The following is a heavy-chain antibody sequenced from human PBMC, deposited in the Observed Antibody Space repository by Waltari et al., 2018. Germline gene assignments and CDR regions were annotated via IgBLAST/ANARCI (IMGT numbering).Heavy chain of an antibody. V-gene: IGHV4-39*07. CDR2: SYYSGST. J-gene: IGHJ3*02. CDR3: ASEDIVVVVAATGGAFDI. D-gene: IGHD2-15*01. CDR1: GGSISSSSYY. Sequence: QLQLQESGPGLVKPSETLSLTCTVSGGSISSSSYYWGWIRQPPGKGLEWIGSSYYSGSTYYNPSLKSRVTISVDTSKNQFSLKRSSVTAADTAVYYCASEDIVVVVAATGGAFDIWGQGTMVTVSS.